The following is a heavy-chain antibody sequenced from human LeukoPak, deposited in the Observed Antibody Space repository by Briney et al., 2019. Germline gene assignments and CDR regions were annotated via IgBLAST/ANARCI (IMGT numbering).Heavy chain of an antibody. Sequence: SVKVSCKASGGTFSSYAISWVRQAPGQGLEWMGGIIPIFGTANYAQKFQGRVTITTDESTSTAYMELSSLRSEDAAVYYCARGGGITARPLGFWGQGTLVTVSS. V-gene: IGHV1-69*05. CDR1: GGTFSSYA. CDR3: ARGGGITARPLGF. J-gene: IGHJ4*02. D-gene: IGHD6-6*01. CDR2: IIPIFGTA.